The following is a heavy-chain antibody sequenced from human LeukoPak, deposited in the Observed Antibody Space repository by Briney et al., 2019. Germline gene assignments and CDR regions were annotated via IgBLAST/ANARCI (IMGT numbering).Heavy chain of an antibody. CDR1: GGSISSGSYY. J-gene: IGHJ4*02. Sequence: PTQTLSLTCTVSGGSISSGSYYWSWIRQPAGKGLEWIGRIYTSGSTNYNPSLRSRVTISVDTSKNQFSLKLSSVTAADTAVYYCARAGKYYYDSGGSFDYWGQGTLVTVSS. CDR2: IYTSGST. D-gene: IGHD3-22*01. CDR3: ARAGKYYYDSGGSFDY. V-gene: IGHV4-61*02.